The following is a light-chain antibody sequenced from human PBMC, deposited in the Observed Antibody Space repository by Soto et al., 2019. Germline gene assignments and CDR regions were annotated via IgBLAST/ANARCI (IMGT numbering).Light chain of an antibody. Sequence: QSALTQPASVSGSPGQSITISCTGTSRDVGGYNYVSWHQQHPGKAPKVIITEVSNRPSGVSNRFSGSKSGNTAPLTISGLQAEDEADYYCSSYISSSTFVVFGGGTKLTVL. CDR3: SSYISSSTFVV. V-gene: IGLV2-14*01. CDR1: SRDVGGYNY. CDR2: EVS. J-gene: IGLJ2*01.